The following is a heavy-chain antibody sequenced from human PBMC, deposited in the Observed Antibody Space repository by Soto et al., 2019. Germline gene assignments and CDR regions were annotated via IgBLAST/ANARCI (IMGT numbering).Heavy chain of an antibody. CDR2: IFYSGTT. V-gene: IGHV4-39*01. CDR1: GGSLISTSYY. D-gene: IGHD3-16*02. Sequence: SETLSLTCSVSGGSLISTSYYWAWIRQPPGKGLEWIGSIFYSGTTFDNPSLKSRVTSSVDTSKNQFYLRLNSVTAADTAVYYCASYIWGSNRAFDIWGQGTMVTVSS. CDR3: ASYIWGSNRAFDI. J-gene: IGHJ3*02.